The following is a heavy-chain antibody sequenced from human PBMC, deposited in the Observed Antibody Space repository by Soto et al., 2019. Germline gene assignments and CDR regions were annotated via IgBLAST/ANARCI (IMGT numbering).Heavy chain of an antibody. V-gene: IGHV3-48*01. CDR2: ISSSSSTI. CDR1: GFTFSSYS. Sequence: GGSLRLSCAASGFTFSSYSMNWVRQAPGKGLEWVSYISSSSSTICYADSVQGRFAVSKDSSQNTLYLQMSSLRLEDTAVYFCGRELATGTWGQGTLVTVSS. CDR3: GRELATGT. J-gene: IGHJ5*02.